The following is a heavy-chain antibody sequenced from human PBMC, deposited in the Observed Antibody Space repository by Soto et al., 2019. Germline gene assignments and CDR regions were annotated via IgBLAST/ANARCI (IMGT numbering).Heavy chain of an antibody. V-gene: IGHV5-10-1*01. D-gene: IGHD3-3*01. CDR3: ARSITIFGVVTYGMDV. CDR1: GYSFTSYW. Sequence: PGESLKISWKGSGYSFTSYWISWVRQMPGKGLEWMGRIDPSDSYTNYSPSFQGHVTISADKSISTAYLQWSSLKASDTAMYYCARSITIFGVVTYGMDVWGQGTTVTVSS. J-gene: IGHJ6*02. CDR2: IDPSDSYT.